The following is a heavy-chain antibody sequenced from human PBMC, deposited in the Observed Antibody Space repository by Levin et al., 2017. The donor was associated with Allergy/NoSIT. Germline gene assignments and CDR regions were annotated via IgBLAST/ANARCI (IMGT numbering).Heavy chain of an antibody. J-gene: IGHJ4*02. CDR1: GGSISSYY. D-gene: IGHD5-18*01. V-gene: IGHV4-59*12. CDR3: AIGDVDIDMITGFDY. CDR2: IYNSGST. Sequence: PSETLSLTCTVSGGSISSYYWSWIRQPPGKGLEWIGYIYNSGSTDYNPSLKSRVTISGDTSKNQFSLKLSSVTAAAPAVYYCAIGDVDIDMITGFDYWGPGTLVTVSS.